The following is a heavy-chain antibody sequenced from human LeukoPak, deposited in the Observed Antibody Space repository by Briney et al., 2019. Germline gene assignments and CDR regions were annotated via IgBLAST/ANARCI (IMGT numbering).Heavy chain of an antibody. CDR2: ISGSGGST. CDR1: GFTFSSYA. Sequence: GGSLRLSCAASGFTFSSYAMSWVRQAPGKGLEWVSAISGSGGSTYYADSVRGRFTISRDNSRNTVYLQMNSLRAEDTAVYYCAKDDRWLQFCCWGQGTLVTVSA. CDR3: AKDDRWLQFCC. J-gene: IGHJ4*02. V-gene: IGHV3-23*01. D-gene: IGHD5-24*01.